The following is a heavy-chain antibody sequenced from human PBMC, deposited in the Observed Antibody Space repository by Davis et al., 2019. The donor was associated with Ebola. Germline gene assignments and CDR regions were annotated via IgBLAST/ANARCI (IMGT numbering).Heavy chain of an antibody. Sequence: GESLKISCAASGFTFSDYYMSWIRQAPGKGLEWVSYISSSGSTIYYADSVKGRFTISRDNAKNSLYLQMNSLRAEDTALYYCARAPQDIVVVPAAKPYYYYYYMDVWGKGTTVTVSS. CDR3: ARAPQDIVVVPAAKPYYYYYYMDV. CDR2: ISSSGSTI. D-gene: IGHD2-2*02. V-gene: IGHV3-11*01. CDR1: GFTFSDYY. J-gene: IGHJ6*03.